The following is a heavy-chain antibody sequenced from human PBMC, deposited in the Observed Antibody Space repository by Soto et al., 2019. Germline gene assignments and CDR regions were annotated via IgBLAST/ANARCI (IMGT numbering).Heavy chain of an antibody. CDR2: IYTSGST. D-gene: IGHD3-10*01. Sequence: LSLTCTVSGGSISSYYWSWIRQPAGKGLEWIGRIYTSGSTNYNPSLKSRVTMSVDTSKSQFSLKLSSVTAADTAVYYCARSTAVTMVRGVIYYYYGMDVWGQGTTVTVSS. J-gene: IGHJ6*02. V-gene: IGHV4-4*07. CDR3: ARSTAVTMVRGVIYYYYGMDV. CDR1: GGSISSYY.